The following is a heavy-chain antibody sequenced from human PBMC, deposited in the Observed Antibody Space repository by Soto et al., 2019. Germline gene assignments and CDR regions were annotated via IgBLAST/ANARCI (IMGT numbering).Heavy chain of an antibody. D-gene: IGHD3-16*02. Sequence: GGTLRLSCAASGFTVSSNYMSWVRQAPGKGLEWVSVIYSGGSTYYADSVKGRFTISRDNSKNTLYLQMNSLRAEDTAVYYCARGLNRVIDFWGQATLVTVSS. CDR1: GFTVSSNY. CDR2: IYSGGST. CDR3: ARGLNRVIDF. J-gene: IGHJ4*02. V-gene: IGHV3-53*01.